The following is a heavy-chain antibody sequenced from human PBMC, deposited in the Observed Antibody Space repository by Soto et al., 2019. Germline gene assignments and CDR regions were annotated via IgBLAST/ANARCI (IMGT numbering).Heavy chain of an antibody. CDR3: ARDDSSGYSPY. CDR2: IYHSGST. V-gene: IGHV4-38-2*02. J-gene: IGHJ4*02. Sequence: SETLSLTCAVSGYSISSGYYWGWIRPPPGKGLEWIGSIYHSGSTYYNPSLKSRVTISVDTSKNQFSLKLSSVTAADTAVYYCARDDSSGYSPYWGQGTLVT. CDR1: GYSISSGYY. D-gene: IGHD3-22*01.